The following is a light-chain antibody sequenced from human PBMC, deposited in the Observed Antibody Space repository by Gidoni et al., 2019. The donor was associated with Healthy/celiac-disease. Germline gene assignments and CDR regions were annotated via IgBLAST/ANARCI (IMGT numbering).Light chain of an antibody. J-gene: IGKJ3*01. CDR1: QSISSY. CDR2: AAS. Sequence: DIHMTHSPSSLSASGGDRDTITCRASQSISSYLNWYQQKPGKAPKLLIYAASSLESGVPSRFSGSGAGTDFTLTISSLQPEDFATYYCQQSYSTPGTFGPGTKVDIK. V-gene: IGKV1-39*01. CDR3: QQSYSTPGT.